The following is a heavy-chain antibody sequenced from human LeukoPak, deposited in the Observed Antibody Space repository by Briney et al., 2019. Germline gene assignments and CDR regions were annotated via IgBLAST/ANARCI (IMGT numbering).Heavy chain of an antibody. CDR1: GFTFSSFS. Sequence: GGSLRLSCAASGFTFSSFSMIWVRHAPGKGLEWVSSISSSSSYIYYADSVKGRFTISGDNAKNSLYLQMNSLRAEDTAVYYCARVPLGLGQDYYYMDVWGKGTTVTVSS. V-gene: IGHV3-21*01. CDR3: ARVPLGLGQDYYYMDV. D-gene: IGHD7-27*01. CDR2: ISSSSSYI. J-gene: IGHJ6*03.